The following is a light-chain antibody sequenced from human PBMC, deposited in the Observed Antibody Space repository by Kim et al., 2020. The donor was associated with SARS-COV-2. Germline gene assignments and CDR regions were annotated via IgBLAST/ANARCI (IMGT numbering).Light chain of an antibody. CDR2: RDS. Sequence: GRTAKRTCGGNNNVSKNEHAYQQKPGQAPVLVIDRDSNWPSGIPERFSGSNTGDPATLPISRAQAGDGADYYCQVWDSSTGGVFGGGTQLTVL. CDR1: NNVSKN. CDR3: QVWDSSTGGV. V-gene: IGLV3-9*01. J-gene: IGLJ2*01.